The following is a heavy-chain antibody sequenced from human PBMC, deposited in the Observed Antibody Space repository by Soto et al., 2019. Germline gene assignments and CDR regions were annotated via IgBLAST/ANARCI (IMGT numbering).Heavy chain of an antibody. CDR1: GFTFSSYA. Sequence: PGGSLRLSCAASGFTFSSYAMSWVRQAPGKGLEWVSAISGSGGSTYYADSVKGRFTISRDNSKNTLYLQMNSLRAEDTAVYYCAKEWSKWELPGGQFDYWGQGTLVTVSS. CDR3: AKEWSKWELPGGQFDY. CDR2: ISGSGGST. D-gene: IGHD1-26*01. J-gene: IGHJ4*02. V-gene: IGHV3-23*01.